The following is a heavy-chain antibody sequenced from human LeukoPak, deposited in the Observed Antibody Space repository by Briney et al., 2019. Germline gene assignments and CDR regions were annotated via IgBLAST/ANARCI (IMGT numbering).Heavy chain of an antibody. V-gene: IGHV3-21*01. D-gene: IGHD3-10*01. CDR3: AREITMVRGVIIPPSLDY. CDR1: GFTFSSYS. J-gene: IGHJ4*02. CDR2: ISSSSSYI. Sequence: PGGSLRLSCAASGFTFSSYSMNWVRQAPGKGLERVSSISSSSSYIYYADSVKGRFTISRDNAKNSLYLQMNSLRAEDTAVYYCAREITMVRGVIIPPSLDYWGQGTLVTVSS.